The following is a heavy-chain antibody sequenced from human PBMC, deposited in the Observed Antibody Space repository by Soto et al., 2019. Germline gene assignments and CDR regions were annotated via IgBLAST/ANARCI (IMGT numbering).Heavy chain of an antibody. Sequence: SETLSLTCTVSGGSISSGDYYWSWIRQPPGKGLEWIGYIYYSGGTYYNPSLKSRVTISVDTSKNQFSLKLSSVTAADTAVYYCAREPSMKGGGNSVFDYWGQGTLVTVSS. D-gene: IGHD2-21*02. CDR1: GGSISSGDYY. CDR3: AREPSMKGGGNSVFDY. CDR2: IYYSGGT. V-gene: IGHV4-30-4*01. J-gene: IGHJ4*02.